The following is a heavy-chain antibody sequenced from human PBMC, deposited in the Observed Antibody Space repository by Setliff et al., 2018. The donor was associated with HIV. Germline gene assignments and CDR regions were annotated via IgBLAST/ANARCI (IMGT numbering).Heavy chain of an antibody. D-gene: IGHD1-7*01. J-gene: IGHJ6*03. CDR1: GDTFTTYD. Sequence: ASVKVSCKASGDTFTTYDINWVRQATGQGPEWIGWMNTNSGNTGYAQKFQVRVTMTRNTSISTVYMELRSLTPEDTAIYYCARKAGTTLHYHYYYMDVWGKGTTVTVSS. CDR2: MNTNSGNT. V-gene: IGHV1-8*02. CDR3: ARKAGTTLHYHYYYMDV.